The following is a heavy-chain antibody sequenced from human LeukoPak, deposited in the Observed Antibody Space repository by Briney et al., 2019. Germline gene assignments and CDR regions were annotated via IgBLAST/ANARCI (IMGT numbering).Heavy chain of an antibody. CDR3: AQNVGGVIDP. Sequence: GGSLRLSCAASGFAFTSYSMNWVRQAPGKGLEWVSTISGGGGSTYYADSVKGRFTISRDNSKNTLYLQMNSLRAEDTAVYYCAQNVGGVIDPWGQGTLVTVSS. CDR1: GFAFTSYS. CDR2: ISGGGGST. J-gene: IGHJ5*02. D-gene: IGHD2-8*02. V-gene: IGHV3-23*01.